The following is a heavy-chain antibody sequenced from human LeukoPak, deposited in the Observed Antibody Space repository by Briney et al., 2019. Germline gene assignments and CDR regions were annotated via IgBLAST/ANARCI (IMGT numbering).Heavy chain of an antibody. Sequence: GGSLRLSCAASEFTFSSYAMSWVRQAPGKGLEWVSTITTSDGNTYYADSVKGRFTVSRDNSKNTLYLQMNSLRAEDTAVYYCAKDGGLWVSAHWGDSWGRGTLVTVSS. V-gene: IGHV3-23*01. J-gene: IGHJ4*02. CDR1: EFTFSSYA. CDR3: AKDGGLWVSAHWGDS. CDR2: ITTSDGNT. D-gene: IGHD7-27*01.